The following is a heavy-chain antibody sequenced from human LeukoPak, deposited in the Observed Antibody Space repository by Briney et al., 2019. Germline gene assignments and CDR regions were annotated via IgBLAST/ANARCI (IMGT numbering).Heavy chain of an antibody. CDR1: GFISSDYS. CDR2: ISSTDTTM. Sequence: PGGSLRLSCAASGFISSDYSMTWVRQAPGKGLEWVSYISSTDTTMYHADSVKGRFTVSRDDAKNTLYLQMDSLRAADTAVYDCARGGVFGSTYSWFDLWGQGTLVTVSS. CDR3: ARGGVFGSTYSWFDL. D-gene: IGHD3-10*01. J-gene: IGHJ5*02. V-gene: IGHV3-11*01.